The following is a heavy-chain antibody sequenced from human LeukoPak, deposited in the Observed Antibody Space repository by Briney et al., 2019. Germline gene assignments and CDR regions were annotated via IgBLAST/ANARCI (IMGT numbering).Heavy chain of an antibody. CDR1: GFTFSIYS. V-gene: IGHV3-48*04. CDR2: ISSSSSII. Sequence: HPGGSLRLSCAASGFTFSIYSMNWVRQAPGKGLEWVSSISSSSSIIYYADSVKGRFTISRDNAKNTLYLQMNSLRAEDTAVYYCEKAGHGSYGSGSYYLTDDAFDIWGQGTMVTVSS. J-gene: IGHJ3*02. CDR3: EKAGHGSYGSGSYYLTDDAFDI. D-gene: IGHD3-10*01.